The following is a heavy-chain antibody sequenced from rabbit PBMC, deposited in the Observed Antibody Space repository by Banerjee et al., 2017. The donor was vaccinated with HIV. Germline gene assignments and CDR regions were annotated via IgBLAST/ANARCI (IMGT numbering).Heavy chain of an antibody. V-gene: IGHV1S47*01. Sequence: QEQLVESGGGLVQPEGSLTLTCEASGFDFSNNAMCWVRQAPGKGLEWVACIYVGDGNTYYANWVNGRFTISRSTSLNTVTLKMTSLTAADTATYFCARGGAYAGDGYGTHFNLWGPGTLVTVS. CDR1: GFDFSNNA. J-gene: IGHJ4*01. CDR3: ARGGAYAGDGYGTHFNL. CDR2: IYVGDGNT. D-gene: IGHD4-2*01.